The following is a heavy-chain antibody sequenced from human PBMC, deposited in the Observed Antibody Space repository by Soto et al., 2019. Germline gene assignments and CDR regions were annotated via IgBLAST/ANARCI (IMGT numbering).Heavy chain of an antibody. D-gene: IGHD6-13*01. Sequence: QVQLQESGPGLVKPSQTLSLTCTVSGGSISSGGYYWSWIRQHPGKGLEWIGYIYYSGSTYYNPSLNSRVTTSVDTSKNQFSLKLTSVTAADTAVYYGARRSIAAAVWGFDPWGQGTLVTVSS. CDR3: ARRSIAAAVWGFDP. V-gene: IGHV4-31*03. J-gene: IGHJ5*02. CDR2: IYYSGST. CDR1: GGSISSGGYY.